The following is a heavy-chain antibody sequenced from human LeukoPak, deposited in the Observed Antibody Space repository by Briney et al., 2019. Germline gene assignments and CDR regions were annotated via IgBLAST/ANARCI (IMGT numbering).Heavy chain of an antibody. CDR1: GGSISNDGYL. CDR2: IHYTGIT. D-gene: IGHD3-22*01. Sequence: SQTLSLTCAVSGGSISNDGYLWSWIRQPPGKGLEWIGYIHYTGITHYNPSLQSRLTLSVDRSKNQFSLNLSSVTAADTAVYFCAREPYYDSDGDYAVGYFDLWGRGTLITVSS. CDR3: AREPYYDSDGDYAVGYFDL. J-gene: IGHJ2*01. V-gene: IGHV4-30-2*01.